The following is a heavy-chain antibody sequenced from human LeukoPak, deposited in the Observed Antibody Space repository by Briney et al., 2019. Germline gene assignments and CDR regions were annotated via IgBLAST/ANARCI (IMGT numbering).Heavy chain of an antibody. CDR2: INANSGGT. D-gene: IGHD3-22*01. Sequence: ASVKVSCKASGYSFSGYYMYWVREAPGQGLEWMGWINANSGGTNYAQKFQGRVTMTRDTSISTVYMELSSLRSEDTAVYYCARDVGPGSDYDSSGYTFDYWGQGTLVTVSS. V-gene: IGHV1-2*02. CDR3: ARDVGPGSDYDSSGYTFDY. CDR1: GYSFSGYY. J-gene: IGHJ4*02.